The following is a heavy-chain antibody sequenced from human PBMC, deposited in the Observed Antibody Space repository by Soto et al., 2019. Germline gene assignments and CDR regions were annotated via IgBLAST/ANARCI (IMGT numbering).Heavy chain of an antibody. Sequence: SETLSLTCTVSGGSISGCYWHWGWIRQPPGKGLGWIASIKYSGTTFYNPSLKSRVTLSVDTSKNQFALKLSSVTAAETAVYYCARNGITGSYYDAFDTWGQGTMVT. CDR2: IKYSGTT. CDR1: GGSISGCYWH. V-gene: IGHV4-39*01. D-gene: IGHD1-26*01. CDR3: ARNGITGSYYDAFDT. J-gene: IGHJ3*02.